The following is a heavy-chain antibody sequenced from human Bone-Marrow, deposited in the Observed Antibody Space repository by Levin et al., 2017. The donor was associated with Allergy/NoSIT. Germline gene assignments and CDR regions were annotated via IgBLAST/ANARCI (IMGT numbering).Heavy chain of an antibody. CDR3: ARGDGASNNWDEFMGYYYYGMDV. Sequence: GESLKISCEASGFTFSNYGLHWVRQAPGKGLEWVGGISHHGNNKYYGDSVKGRFTISRDNSKNTLFLQMNSLRADDTAVYYCARGDGASNNWDEFMGYYYYGMDVWGQGTTVTVSS. D-gene: IGHD1-1*01. V-gene: IGHV3-30*03. CDR2: ISHHGNNK. CDR1: GFTFSNYG. J-gene: IGHJ6*02.